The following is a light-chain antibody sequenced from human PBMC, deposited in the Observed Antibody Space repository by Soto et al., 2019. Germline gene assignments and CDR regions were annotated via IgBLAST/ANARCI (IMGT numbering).Light chain of an antibody. CDR1: QSISTY. CDR2: AAS. J-gene: IGKJ1*01. Sequence: DIQMTRSPSSLYASVGYRVTITCRASQSISTYLNWYQQRPGKAPNLLSYAASSLQRGVPSRFSGSGSGTDFTLTINSLKPEDFVIYYCQQSYVTPPTFGQGTKVDIK. V-gene: IGKV1-39*01. CDR3: QQSYVTPPT.